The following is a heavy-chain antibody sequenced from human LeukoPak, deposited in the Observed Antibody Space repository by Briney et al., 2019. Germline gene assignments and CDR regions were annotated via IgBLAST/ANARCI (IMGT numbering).Heavy chain of an antibody. D-gene: IGHD5-12*01. CDR3: ARRGERGYSYFDY. Sequence: SETLSLTCTVSGGSISSYYWSWIRQPPGKGLEWIGYIYYSGSTNYNPSLKSRVTISVDTSKNQFSLKLSSVTAADTAVYHCARRGERGYSYFDYWGQGTLVTVSS. V-gene: IGHV4-59*08. J-gene: IGHJ4*02. CDR1: GGSISSYY. CDR2: IYYSGST.